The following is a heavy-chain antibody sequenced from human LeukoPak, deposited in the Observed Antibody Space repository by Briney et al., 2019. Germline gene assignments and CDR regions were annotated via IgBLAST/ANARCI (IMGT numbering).Heavy chain of an antibody. Sequence: GGSLRLSCAASGFIFSSYWMTWVRQAPGKGLEWVANIKQDGCEKDYVDSVKGRFTISRDNAKNSLYLQMNSLRAEDTAVYYCTVLAAAGPFDYWGQGTLVTVSS. CDR3: TVLAAAGPFDY. V-gene: IGHV3-7*03. CDR1: GFIFSSYW. J-gene: IGHJ4*02. CDR2: IKQDGCEK. D-gene: IGHD6-13*01.